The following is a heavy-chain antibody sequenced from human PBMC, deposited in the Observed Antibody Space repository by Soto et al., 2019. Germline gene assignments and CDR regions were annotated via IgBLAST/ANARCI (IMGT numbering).Heavy chain of an antibody. Sequence: PSETLSLTCTVGSISTYYWNWIRQSPGKGLEWIGYVYYSGTTNYNPSLKGRVSISVDTSKNQFSLKLTSVTAADTAVYYCATYDSGGKFDFWGLGTLVTVSS. V-gene: IGHV4-59*01. D-gene: IGHD3-22*01. CDR2: VYYSGTT. CDR1: SISTYY. CDR3: ATYDSGGKFDF. J-gene: IGHJ4*02.